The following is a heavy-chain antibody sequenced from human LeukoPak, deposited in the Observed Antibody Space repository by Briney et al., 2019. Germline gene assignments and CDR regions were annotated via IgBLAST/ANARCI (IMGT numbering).Heavy chain of an antibody. CDR1: GYTFTSYY. Sequence: ASVKVSCKASGYTFTSYYIHWVRQAPGQGLEWMGIINLSGGSTSYAQRFQGRVTLTRDTSTSTAYMELRSLRSDDTAVYYCARERPIAARPYYGMDVWGQGTTVTVSS. CDR2: INLSGGST. J-gene: IGHJ6*02. V-gene: IGHV1-46*01. CDR3: ARERPIAARPYYGMDV. D-gene: IGHD6-6*01.